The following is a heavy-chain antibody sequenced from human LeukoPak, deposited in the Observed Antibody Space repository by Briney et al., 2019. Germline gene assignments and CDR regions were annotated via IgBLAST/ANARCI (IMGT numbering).Heavy chain of an antibody. D-gene: IGHD3-9*01. CDR3: AKSWRDDILTGYLHEFDY. CDR2: IKQDGSDK. CDR1: GFTFTKYW. J-gene: IGHJ4*02. V-gene: IGHV3-7*03. Sequence: PGDSLRLSCAASGFTFTKYWMTWVRQAPGKGLEWVGNIKQDGSDKNYMDSVKGRFTISRDNTKNSLYLQMNSLRAEDTALYYCAKSWRDDILTGYLHEFDYWGQGTLVTVSS.